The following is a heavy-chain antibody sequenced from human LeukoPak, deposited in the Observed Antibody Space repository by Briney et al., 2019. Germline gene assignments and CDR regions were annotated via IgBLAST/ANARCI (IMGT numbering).Heavy chain of an antibody. J-gene: IGHJ5*02. CDR3: ARRDRYCSSTSCYGHRFDP. CDR1: GGSISSSSYY. CDR2: INYSGST. Sequence: SETLSLTCTVSGGSISSSSYYWGWIRQPPGKGLEWIGSINYSGSTYYNPSLKSRLTMSVDTSKNQFSLKLSSVTAADTAVYYCARRDRYCSSTSCYGHRFDPWGQGTLVTVSS. D-gene: IGHD2-2*01. V-gene: IGHV4-39*01.